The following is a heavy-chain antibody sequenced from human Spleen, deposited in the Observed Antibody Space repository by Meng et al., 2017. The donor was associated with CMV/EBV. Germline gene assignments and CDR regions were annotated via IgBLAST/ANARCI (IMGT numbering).Heavy chain of an antibody. CDR1: GFTFSSYP. CDR3: ARRDDSGGYTYGYFDF. D-gene: IGHD5-18*01. CDR2: ISSDGRNK. Sequence: GGSLRLSCAASGFTFSSYPIHWVRQAPGKGLEWVAVISSDGRNKYYADSVQGRFTISRDNSKSTLYLQMNSLKAEDTAVYYCARRDDSGGYTYGYFDFWGQGTLVTVSS. J-gene: IGHJ4*02. V-gene: IGHV3-30*04.